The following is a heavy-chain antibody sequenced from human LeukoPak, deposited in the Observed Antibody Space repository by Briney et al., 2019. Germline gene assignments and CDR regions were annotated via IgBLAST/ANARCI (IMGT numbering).Heavy chain of an antibody. CDR3: ARCRGSGRSGWHFDL. V-gene: IGHV3-20*01. J-gene: IGHJ2*01. CDR2: INWNGGST. D-gene: IGHD6-19*01. Sequence: PGGSLRLSCAASGFTFDDYGMSWVRQAPGKGLEWVSGINWNGGSTGYADSVKGRFTISRDNAKNSLYLQMNRLRAEDTAIYCARCRGSGRSGWHFDLWGRGTLVSVSS. CDR1: GFTFDDYG.